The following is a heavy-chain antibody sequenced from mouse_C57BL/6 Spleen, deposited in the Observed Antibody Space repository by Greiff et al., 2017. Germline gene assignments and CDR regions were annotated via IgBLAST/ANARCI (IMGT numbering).Heavy chain of an antibody. CDR1: GYTFTSYW. D-gene: IGHD2-5*01. CDR2: IDPSDSET. V-gene: IGHV1-52*01. J-gene: IGHJ2*01. Sequence: QVQLQQPGAELVRPGSSVKLSCKASGYTFTSYWMHWVKQRPIQGLEWIGNIDPSDSETHYNQKFKDKATLTVDKSSSTAYMQLSSLTSEDSAVYYCARRAYYSNPGYFDYWGQGTTLTVSS. CDR3: ARRAYYSNPGYFDY.